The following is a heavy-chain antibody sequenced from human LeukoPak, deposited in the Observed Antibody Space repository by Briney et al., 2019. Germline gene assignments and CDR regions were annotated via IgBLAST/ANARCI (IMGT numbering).Heavy chain of an antibody. Sequence: GGSLRLSCAASGFTFSSYGMHWVRQAPGKGLEWVSSISSSSSYIYYADSVKGRFTISRDNAKNSLYLQMNSLRAEDTAVYYCARVAGYYGSGSYSVLYGMDVWGQGTTVTVSS. CDR2: ISSSSSYI. D-gene: IGHD3-10*01. J-gene: IGHJ6*02. CDR3: ARVAGYYGSGSYSVLYGMDV. CDR1: GFTFSSYG. V-gene: IGHV3-21*01.